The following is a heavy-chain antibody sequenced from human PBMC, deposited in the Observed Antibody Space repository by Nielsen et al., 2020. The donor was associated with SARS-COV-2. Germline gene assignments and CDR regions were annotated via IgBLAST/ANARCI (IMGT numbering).Heavy chain of an antibody. V-gene: IGHV4-4*02. J-gene: IGHJ6*02. CDR1: GGSISSSNW. CDR3: ARDQHSFRWDYGMDV. CDR2: IYHSGST. D-gene: IGHD3-3*02. Sequence: SETLSLTCAVSGGSISSSNWWSWVRQPPGTGLEWIGEIYHSGSTNYNPSLKSRVTISVDKSKNQFSLKLSSVTAADTAVYYCARDQHSFRWDYGMDVWGQGTTVTVSS.